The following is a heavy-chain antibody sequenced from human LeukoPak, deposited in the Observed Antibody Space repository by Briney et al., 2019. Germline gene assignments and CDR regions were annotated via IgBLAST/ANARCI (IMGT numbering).Heavy chain of an antibody. J-gene: IGHJ6*03. CDR1: GLTSHDYA. CDR2: IVGDSSKT. Sequence: RSGESLRLSCAISGLTSHDYAMTWVRQAPGKGLEWVSTIVGDSSKTYYAASVRGRFTISRDNSNYLLSLHMNSLRAEDTAIYYCAKQPYNYFYLDVWGKGTTVTISS. V-gene: IGHV3-23*01. CDR3: AKQPYNYFYLDV. D-gene: IGHD1-14*01.